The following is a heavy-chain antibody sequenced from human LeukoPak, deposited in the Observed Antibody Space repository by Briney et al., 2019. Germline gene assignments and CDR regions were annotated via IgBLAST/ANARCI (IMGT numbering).Heavy chain of an antibody. D-gene: IGHD6-13*01. V-gene: IGHV3-30*03. CDR2: ISYDGSNK. CDR3: ARGGSSWDFAFDI. J-gene: IGHJ3*02. Sequence: GGSLRLSCAASGFTFSDYYMTWIRQAPGKGLEWVAVISYDGSNKYYADSVKGRFTISRDNSKNTLYLQMNSLRAEDTAVYYCARGGSSWDFAFDIWGQGTMVTVSS. CDR1: GFTFSDYY.